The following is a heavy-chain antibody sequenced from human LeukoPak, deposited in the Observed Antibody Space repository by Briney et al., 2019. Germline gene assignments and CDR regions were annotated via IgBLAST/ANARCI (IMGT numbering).Heavy chain of an antibody. CDR2: INHSGST. Sequence: PSETLSLTCAVYGGSFSGYYWSWIRQPPGKGLEWIGEINHSGSTNYNPSLKSRVTIPVDTSKNQFSLKLSSVTAADTAVYYCARLGIAVAGGYYYYYYGMDVWGQGTTVTVSS. D-gene: IGHD6-19*01. CDR1: GGSFSGYY. V-gene: IGHV4-34*01. CDR3: ARLGIAVAGGYYYYYYGMDV. J-gene: IGHJ6*02.